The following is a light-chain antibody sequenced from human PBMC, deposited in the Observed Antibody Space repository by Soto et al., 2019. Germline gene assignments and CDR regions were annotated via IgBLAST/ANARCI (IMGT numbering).Light chain of an antibody. Sequence: DIQMTQSPSSLSASVCDRVTISFRASQRITNRLAWYQHKPGKAPKVLIYDASNLESGVPSRFSGSGYGTEFILTISSLQPEDFATYYCQQANSFPITFGQGTRLENK. J-gene: IGKJ5*01. CDR1: QRITNR. CDR2: DAS. CDR3: QQANSFPIT. V-gene: IGKV1-12*01.